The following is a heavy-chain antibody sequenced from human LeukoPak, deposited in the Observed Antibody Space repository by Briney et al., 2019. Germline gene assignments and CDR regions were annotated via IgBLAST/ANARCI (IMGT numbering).Heavy chain of an antibody. CDR3: ARLARGLIDY. V-gene: IGHV4-39*01. Sequence: PSETLSLTCTVSGGSISSSSYYWGWIRQPPGKGLEWIGGIYYSGSTYYNPSLKSRVTISVDTSKNQFSLKLSSVTAADTAVYYCARLARGLIDYWGQGTLVTVSS. CDR1: GGSISSSSYY. CDR2: IYYSGST. J-gene: IGHJ4*02. D-gene: IGHD5-12*01.